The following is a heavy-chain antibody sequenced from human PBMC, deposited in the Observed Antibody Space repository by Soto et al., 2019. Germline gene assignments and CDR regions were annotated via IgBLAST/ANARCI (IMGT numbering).Heavy chain of an antibody. J-gene: IGHJ6*02. V-gene: IGHV1-18*01. Sequence: ASVKVSCKASGYTFTSYGISWVRQAPGQGLEWMGWISAYNGNTNYAQKLQGRVTMTTDTSTSTAYMELRSLRSDDTAVYYCAREIGEYYGSGSYYKDYYYYGMDVWGPGTTVTVSS. CDR2: ISAYNGNT. CDR3: AREIGEYYGSGSYYKDYYYYGMDV. D-gene: IGHD3-10*01. CDR1: GYTFTSYG.